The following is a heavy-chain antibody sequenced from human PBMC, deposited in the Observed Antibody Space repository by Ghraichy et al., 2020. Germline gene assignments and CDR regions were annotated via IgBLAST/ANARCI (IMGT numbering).Heavy chain of an antibody. Sequence: GGSLRLSCAASGLTFSSYAMSWVRQAPGKGLEWVSGISGSGGSTYYADSVKGRFTISRDNSKNTLYLQMNRPRVEDTAVYYCAKDGSSSWYAAFDIWGQGTMVTVSS. J-gene: IGHJ3*02. CDR2: ISGSGGST. D-gene: IGHD6-13*01. CDR1: GLTFSSYA. V-gene: IGHV3-23*01. CDR3: AKDGSSSWYAAFDI.